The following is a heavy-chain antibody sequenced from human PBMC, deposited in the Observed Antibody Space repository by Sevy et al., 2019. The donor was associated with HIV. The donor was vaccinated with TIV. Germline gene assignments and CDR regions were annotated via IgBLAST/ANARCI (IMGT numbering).Heavy chain of an antibody. CDR2: ISGSGGST. CDR3: AKDQGWAGYFDI. D-gene: IGHD6-19*01. V-gene: IGHV3-23*01. J-gene: IGHJ3*02. CDR1: GFTFSSYA. Sequence: GRSLRLSCAASGFTFSSYAMSWVRQAPGKGLEWVSAISGSGGSTYYADSVKGRFTISRDNSKNTLYLQMNSLRAEDTAVYYCAKDQGWAGYFDIWGQGTMVTVSS.